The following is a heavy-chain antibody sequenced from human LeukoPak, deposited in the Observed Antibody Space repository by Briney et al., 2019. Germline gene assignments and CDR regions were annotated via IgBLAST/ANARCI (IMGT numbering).Heavy chain of an antibody. V-gene: IGHV4-39*07. J-gene: IGHJ5*02. D-gene: IGHD6-19*01. CDR2: IYYSGST. CDR1: GGSISSSSYY. Sequence: PSETLSLTCTVSGGSISSSSYYWGWIRQPPGKGLEWIGSIYYSGSTYYNPSLKSRVTISVDTSKNQFSLKLSSVTAADTAVYYYAREGSSGWSWFDPWGQGTLVTVSS. CDR3: AREGSSGWSWFDP.